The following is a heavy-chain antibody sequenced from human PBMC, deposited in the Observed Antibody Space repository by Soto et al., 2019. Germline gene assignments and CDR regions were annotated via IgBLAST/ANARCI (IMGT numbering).Heavy chain of an antibody. CDR3: ARAVPQYSSSSWFDP. CDR1: GGTFSSYT. CDR2: IIPILGIA. J-gene: IGHJ5*02. V-gene: IGHV1-69*02. D-gene: IGHD6-6*01. Sequence: SVKVSCKASGGTFSSYTISWVRQAPGQGLEWMGRIIPILGIANYAQKFQGRVTITADESTSTAYMELSSLRSEDTAVYYCARAVPQYSSSSWFDPWGQGTLVTVSS.